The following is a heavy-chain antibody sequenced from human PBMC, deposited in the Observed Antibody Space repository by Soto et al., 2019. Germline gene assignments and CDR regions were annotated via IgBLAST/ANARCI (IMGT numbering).Heavy chain of an antibody. CDR3: ARGKFPTMVRGVITPYYFDY. V-gene: IGHV4-4*07. D-gene: IGHD3-10*01. J-gene: IGHJ4*02. CDR1: GGSISSYY. CDR2: IYTSGST. Sequence: SETLSLTXTVSGGSISSYYWSWIRQPAGKGLEWIGRIYTSGSTNYNPSLKSRVTMSVDTSKNQFSLKLSSVTAADTAVYYCARGKFPTMVRGVITPYYFDYWGQGTLVTVSS.